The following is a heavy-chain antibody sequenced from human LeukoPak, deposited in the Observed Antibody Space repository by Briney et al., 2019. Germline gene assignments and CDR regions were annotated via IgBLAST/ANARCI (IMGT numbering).Heavy chain of an antibody. V-gene: IGHV1-2*02. CDR1: GYTFTGYY. CDR2: INPNSGGT. D-gene: IGHD3-16*02. CDR3: ARSAGLKSTYYDYVWGSYRYPFDFDY. J-gene: IGHJ4*02. Sequence: ASVKVSCKAFGYTFTGYYMHWVRQAPGQGLEWMGWINPNSGGTNYAQKFQGRVTMTRDTSISTAYMELSRLRSDDTAVYYCARSAGLKSTYYDYVWGSYRYPFDFDYWGQGTLVTVSS.